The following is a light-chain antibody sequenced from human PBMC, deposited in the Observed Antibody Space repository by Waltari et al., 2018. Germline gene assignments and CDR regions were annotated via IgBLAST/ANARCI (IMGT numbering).Light chain of an antibody. CDR2: KVS. CDR1: QSLVYRDGDTY. CDR3: MQGTHWPPYT. V-gene: IGKV2-30*01. Sequence: EVVMTKSPLSLPVTPGQPASISCRSSQSLVYRDGDTYLNWFHQRPGQSPRRLIYKVSNRDSGVPDRFNGSGSGTDFTLKISRVEAEDVGVYYCMQGTHWPPYTFGQGTKLEIK. J-gene: IGKJ2*01.